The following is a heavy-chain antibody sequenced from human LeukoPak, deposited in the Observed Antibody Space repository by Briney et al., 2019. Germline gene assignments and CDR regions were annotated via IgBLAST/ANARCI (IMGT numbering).Heavy chain of an antibody. Sequence: GGSLRLSCTASGLTFSTYWMHWVRQVPGKGQVWVSCMNSDGRSTSYADSVKGRFTISRDNAKHTLYLQMNSLRAEDTAVYYCTRDISDAFDIWGQGTMVTVSS. CDR3: TRDISDAFDI. CDR1: GLTFSTYW. V-gene: IGHV3-74*01. D-gene: IGHD3-9*01. J-gene: IGHJ3*02. CDR2: MNSDGRST.